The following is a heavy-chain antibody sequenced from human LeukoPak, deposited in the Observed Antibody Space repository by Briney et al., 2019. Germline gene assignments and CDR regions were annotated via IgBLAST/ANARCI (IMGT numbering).Heavy chain of an antibody. J-gene: IGHJ4*02. D-gene: IGHD5-18*01. V-gene: IGHV3-11*01. Sequence: PGGSLRLSCAASGFTFSDYYMNWICQAPGKGLEWVSYISSSGSTIYYADSVKGRFTISGDNAKNSLYLQMNSLRAEDTAVYYCARQYSYGSRAFDYWGQGTLVTVSS. CDR3: ARQYSYGSRAFDY. CDR2: ISSSGSTI. CDR1: GFTFSDYY.